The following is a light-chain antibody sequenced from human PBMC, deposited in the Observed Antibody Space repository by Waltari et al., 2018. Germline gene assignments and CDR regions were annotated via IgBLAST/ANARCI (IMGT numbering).Light chain of an antibody. CDR3: SSYTASRALEGL. V-gene: IGLV2-14*03. Sequence: QSALTQPASVSGSPGQSITISCTGTNSDVGDFDFVSWYQQHPGEAPKLLIYDVSNRPPGVSHPLAGSKSGHTASLTISGLQAEDEADYYCSSYTASRALEGLFGGGTKLTVL. CDR1: NSDVGDFDF. CDR2: DVS. J-gene: IGLJ2*01.